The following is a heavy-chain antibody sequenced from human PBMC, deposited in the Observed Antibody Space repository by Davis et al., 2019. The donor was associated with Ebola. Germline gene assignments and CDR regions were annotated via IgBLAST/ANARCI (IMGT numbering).Heavy chain of an antibody. D-gene: IGHD3-10*01. J-gene: IGHJ4*02. CDR2: IYYSGST. CDR1: GGSVSSGYYY. V-gene: IGHV4-61*01. CDR3: ASLLTYYYGSGIYSSPYFFDY. Sequence: SETLSLTCTVSGGSVSSGYYYWSWVRQPPGKGLEWIGYIYYSGSTYYNPSLKSRVTISVDTSKNQFSLKLSSVTAADTAVYYCASLLTYYYGSGIYSSPYFFDYWGQGTLVTVSS.